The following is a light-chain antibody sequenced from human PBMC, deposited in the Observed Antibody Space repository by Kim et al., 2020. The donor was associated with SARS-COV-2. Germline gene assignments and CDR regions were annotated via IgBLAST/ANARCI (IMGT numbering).Light chain of an antibody. Sequence: SVSPGERVTLSCRASQSISNNLAWYQQRPGQAPRLLIYAASTRATGIPARFSGSGSGTEFTLTISSLQSEDFAVYHCQQSHNWLLTFGGGTKVEI. CDR3: QQSHNWLLT. CDR2: AAS. CDR1: QSISNN. V-gene: IGKV3-15*01. J-gene: IGKJ4*01.